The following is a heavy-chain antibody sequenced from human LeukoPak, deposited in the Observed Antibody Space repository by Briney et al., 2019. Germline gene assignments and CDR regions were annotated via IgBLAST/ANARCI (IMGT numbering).Heavy chain of an antibody. V-gene: IGHV3-21*01. CDR3: AGPRGLERAFDP. CDR1: GFTFSSYS. D-gene: IGHD1-1*01. J-gene: IGHJ5*02. CDR2: ISSSSSYI. Sequence: PGGSLRLSCAASGFTFSSYSMNWVRQAPGKGLEWVSSISSSSSYIYYADSVKGRFTISRDNAKNSLYLQMNSLRAEDTAVYYCAGPRGLERAFDPWGQGTPVTVSS.